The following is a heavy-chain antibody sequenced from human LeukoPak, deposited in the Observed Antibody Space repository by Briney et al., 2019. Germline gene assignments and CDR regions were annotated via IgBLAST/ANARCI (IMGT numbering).Heavy chain of an antibody. CDR1: GFTFSSYA. Sequence: GRSLRLSCAASGFTFSSYAMHWVRQAPGKGLEWVAVISYDGSNKYYADSVKGRFTISRDNSKNTLYLQMNSLRAEDTAVYYCALNYEKWLARPFDYWGQGTLVTVSS. CDR2: ISYDGSNK. J-gene: IGHJ4*02. V-gene: IGHV3-30-3*01. D-gene: IGHD6-19*01. CDR3: ALNYEKWLARPFDY.